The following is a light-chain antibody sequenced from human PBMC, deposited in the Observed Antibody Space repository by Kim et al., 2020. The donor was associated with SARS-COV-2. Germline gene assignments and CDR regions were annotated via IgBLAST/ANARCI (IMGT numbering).Light chain of an antibody. CDR2: DAS. CDR3: QHYNSYPYT. V-gene: IGKV1-5*01. Sequence: DIQMTQSPSTLSASVGDRVTITCRASQSISSWLAWYQQRPGKAPKLLIYDASILQSGVPPNFSGSGYGTEFTLTINSLQPDDFATYFCQHYNSYPYTFGQGNKLEI. CDR1: QSISSW. J-gene: IGKJ2*01.